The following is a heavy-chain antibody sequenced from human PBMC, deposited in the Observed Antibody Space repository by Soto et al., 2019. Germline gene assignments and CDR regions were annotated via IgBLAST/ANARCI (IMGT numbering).Heavy chain of an antibody. V-gene: IGHV3-23*01. CDR3: AKFGMATTKRSPPYYIDY. CDR2: ISGSGGGT. Sequence: GSLRLSCAASGFTFSSYAMSWVRQAPGKGLEWVSSISGSGGGTYYADSVKGRFTFSRDNSKNTLYLQMNSLRAEDTAVYYCAKFGMATTKRSPPYYIDYWGQGALVTVSS. CDR1: GFTFSSYA. J-gene: IGHJ4*02. D-gene: IGHD1-1*01.